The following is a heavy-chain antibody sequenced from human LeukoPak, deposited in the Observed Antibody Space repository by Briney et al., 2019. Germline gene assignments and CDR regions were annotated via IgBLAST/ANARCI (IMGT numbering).Heavy chain of an antibody. D-gene: IGHD2-2*01. CDR1: GFTVSSNY. J-gene: IGHJ4*02. V-gene: IGHV3-66*02. Sequence: GGSLRLSCAASGFTVSSNYMSWVHQAPGKGLEWVSLIYSGGGTFYADSVKGRFTISRDNSKNTLYLQMNSLRPEDTAVYYCARGGCPVVPAAIPYFDYWGQGTLVTVSS. CDR2: IYSGGGT. CDR3: ARGGCPVVPAAIPYFDY.